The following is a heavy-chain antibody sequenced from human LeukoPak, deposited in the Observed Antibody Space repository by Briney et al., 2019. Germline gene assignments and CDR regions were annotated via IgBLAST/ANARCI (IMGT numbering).Heavy chain of an antibody. CDR2: IYYSGGT. J-gene: IGHJ6*03. V-gene: IGHV4-59*01. Sequence: SETLSLTCTVSGGSINSYYWNWIRQPPGKGLEWIGYIYYSGGTNYNPSLKSRVTIAVDTSKNQFSLKLSSVTAADTAVYYCARRAAALATYYMDVWGKGTTVTASS. CDR3: ARRAAALATYYMDV. D-gene: IGHD6-13*01. CDR1: GGSINSYY.